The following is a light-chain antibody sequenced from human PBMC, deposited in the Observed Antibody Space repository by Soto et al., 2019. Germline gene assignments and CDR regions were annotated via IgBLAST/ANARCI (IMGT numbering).Light chain of an antibody. CDR1: QSVSSN. Sequence: EIVMTQSPATLSVSPGERATLSCRASQSVSSNLAWYQQKPGQAPRLLIYGASTRATGIPARFSGSGSGTEFTLTISSLQSKDFAVYYCQQYSNWPRTFGQGTKVDIK. CDR2: GAS. J-gene: IGKJ1*01. CDR3: QQYSNWPRT. V-gene: IGKV3-15*01.